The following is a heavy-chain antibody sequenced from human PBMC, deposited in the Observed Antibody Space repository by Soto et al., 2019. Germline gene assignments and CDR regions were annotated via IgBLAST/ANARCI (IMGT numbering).Heavy chain of an antibody. J-gene: IGHJ4*02. CDR3: ARDLGGPDY. Sequence: GGSLRLSCAASGFTLSAYWMHWVRQAPGRGLEWVSRLSSDGFGTAYADSVKGRFHISRDNARNTLFLQMNGLRAEDTAVYYCARDLGGPDYWGRGTLVTVSS. D-gene: IGHD3-16*01. CDR2: LSSDGFGT. V-gene: IGHV3-74*03. CDR1: GFTLSAYW.